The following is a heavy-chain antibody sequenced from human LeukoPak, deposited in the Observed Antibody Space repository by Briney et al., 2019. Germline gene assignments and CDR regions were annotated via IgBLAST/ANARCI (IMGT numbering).Heavy chain of an antibody. D-gene: IGHD3-22*01. V-gene: IGHV3-66*01. CDR1: GFTVSSNY. J-gene: IGHJ4*02. CDR3: ARDSHDSSGYYYNY. CDR2: IYSGGGT. Sequence: GGSLRLSCAASGFTVSSNYMSWVRQAPGKGLEWVSVIYSGGGTYYADSVKGRFTISRDSSKNTLYLQMNSLRAEDTAVYYCARDSHDSSGYYYNYWGQGTLVTVSS.